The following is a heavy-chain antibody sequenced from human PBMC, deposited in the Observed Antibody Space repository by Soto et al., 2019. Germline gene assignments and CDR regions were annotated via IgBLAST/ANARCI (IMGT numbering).Heavy chain of an antibody. D-gene: IGHD4-17*01. V-gene: IGHV1-69*01. J-gene: IGHJ6*02. CDR1: GATFRSYA. CDR3: AGDYGVYDWYGMDV. CDR2: ISPIFGST. Sequence: VQLVQSGAEVKKPGSSVKVSCRASGATFRSYAFTWVRQAPGQGLEWMGVISPIFGSTIYARQCQGRVTITADDSASTAYMELNSLSSADTAVYYCAGDYGVYDWYGMDVWGQGTTVTVSS.